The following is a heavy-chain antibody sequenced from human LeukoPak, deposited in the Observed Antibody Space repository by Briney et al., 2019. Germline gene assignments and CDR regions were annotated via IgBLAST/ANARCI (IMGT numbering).Heavy chain of an antibody. CDR1: GFTFTSAW. V-gene: IGHV3-15*07. Sequence: GGSLGLSCGASGFTFTSAWMNWVRQAPGKGLEWVGRIKSKADGETTDYAAPVKGRFTFSRDDSKNMLYLQMNGLKSEDTAVYYCSTLTSRYLPDSWGQGTLVAVSS. D-gene: IGHD3-9*01. J-gene: IGHJ4*02. CDR2: IKSKADGETT. CDR3: STLTSRYLPDS.